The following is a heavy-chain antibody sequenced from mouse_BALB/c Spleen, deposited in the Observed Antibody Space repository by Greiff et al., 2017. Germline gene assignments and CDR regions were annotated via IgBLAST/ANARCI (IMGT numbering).Heavy chain of an antibody. CDR1: GFTFSSYA. J-gene: IGHJ4*01. V-gene: IGHV5-9-4*01. CDR3: ARIHGPYAMDY. CDR2: ISSGGSYT. Sequence: DVKLVESGGGLVKPGGSLKLSCAASGFTFSSYAMSWVRQSPEKRLEWVAEISSGGSYTYYPDTVTGRFTISRDNAKNTLYLEMSSLRSEDTAMYYCARIHGPYAMDYWGQGTSVTVSS.